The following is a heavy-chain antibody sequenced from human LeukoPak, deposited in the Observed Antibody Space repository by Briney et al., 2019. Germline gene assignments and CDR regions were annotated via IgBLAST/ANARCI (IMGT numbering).Heavy chain of an antibody. CDR1: GGSISSSGYH. CDR2: IYYSGST. Sequence: SETLSLTCTVSGGSISSSGYHWGWIRQPPGKGLEWIGTIYYSGSTYYNLSLKSRVTISKDTSKNQFSLKLSSVTAADTAVYYCASSYGSGSYPGNYYYYYMDVWGKGTTVTISS. D-gene: IGHD3-10*01. CDR3: ASSYGSGSYPGNYYYYYMDV. J-gene: IGHJ6*03. V-gene: IGHV4-39*01.